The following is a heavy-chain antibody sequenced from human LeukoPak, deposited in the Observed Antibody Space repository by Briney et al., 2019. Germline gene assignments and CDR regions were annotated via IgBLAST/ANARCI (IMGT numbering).Heavy chain of an antibody. CDR1: GFTFSRFW. CDR3: GRDLGGRSGY. J-gene: IGHJ4*02. D-gene: IGHD1-26*01. CDR2: TNEDGTII. V-gene: IGHV3-74*01. Sequence: PGGSLRLSCAASGFTFSRFWMHWVRQAPGMGQVWVSRTNEDGTIINYADSAKGRFTISRDNAKNTLYLQMNSLRAEDTAVYYCGRDLGGRSGYWGQGTLVTVSS.